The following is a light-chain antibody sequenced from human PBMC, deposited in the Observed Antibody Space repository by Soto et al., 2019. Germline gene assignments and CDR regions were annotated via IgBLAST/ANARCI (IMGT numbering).Light chain of an antibody. J-gene: IGKJ1*01. CDR2: AAY. CDR3: KKYTSAHLT. V-gene: IGKV1-27*01. CDR1: QGIKNF. Sequence: IQMTESPSSLSASVGDRVNITCRASQGIKNFLAWYQQKPGQVTKLLIYAAYTLQSGVQSRFSGTGSGTDFTLTISSMQPEDAATYYCKKYTSAHLTLGKGKKVDIK.